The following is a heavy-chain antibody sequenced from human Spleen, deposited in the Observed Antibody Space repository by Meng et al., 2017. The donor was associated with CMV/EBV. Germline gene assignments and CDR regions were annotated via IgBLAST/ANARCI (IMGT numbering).Heavy chain of an antibody. Sequence: GGSLRLSCAASGLTVSSNYMNWVRQAPGKGLEWVSVIYSGGNTFYADSVKGRFTISRDNSKNTLYLQMNSLRAEDTAVYYCARDYLIPVTYDYYGMDAWGQGTPVTVSS. CDR1: GLTVSSNY. V-gene: IGHV3-66*02. CDR3: ARDYLIPVTYDYYGMDA. J-gene: IGHJ6*02. CDR2: IYSGGNT. D-gene: IGHD4-11*01.